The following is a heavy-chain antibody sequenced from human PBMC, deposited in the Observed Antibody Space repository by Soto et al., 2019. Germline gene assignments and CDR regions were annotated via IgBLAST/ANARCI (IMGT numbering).Heavy chain of an antibody. CDR3: ARHRVYPTPGQMDY. J-gene: IGHJ4*02. CDR1: GGSITDYY. Sequence: SETLSLTCTVSGGSITDYYWSWIRQAPGKGLEWIGYISYSGRTNYSPSLESRVTISVDTSKNQFSLKLTSVTAADTAIYYCARHRVYPTPGQMDYWGQGTLVTVSS. CDR2: ISYSGRT. V-gene: IGHV4-59*01. D-gene: IGHD3-16*01.